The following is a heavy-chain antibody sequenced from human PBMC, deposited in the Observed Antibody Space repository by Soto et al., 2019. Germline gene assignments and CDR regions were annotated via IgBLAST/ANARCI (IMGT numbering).Heavy chain of an antibody. Sequence: LXLSCAASGFTFSHFDMHWFLQVPVKGLEWVSAIGAARDPYYLGSVKGRFTISRENAKNSVYLQMNDLRAGDSAVYYCARAYTGRMPRRADYYYDMDVWGQGTTVTVSS. CDR1: GFTFSHFD. V-gene: IGHV3-13*05. CDR3: ARAYTGRMPRRADYYYDMDV. J-gene: IGHJ6*02. D-gene: IGHD2-2*02. CDR2: IGAARDP.